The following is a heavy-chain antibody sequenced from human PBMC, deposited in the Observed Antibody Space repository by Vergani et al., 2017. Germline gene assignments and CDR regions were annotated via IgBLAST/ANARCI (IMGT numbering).Heavy chain of an antibody. V-gene: IGHV1-69*08. CDR1: GGTFSSYT. Sequence: QVQLVQSGAEVKKPGSSVKVSCKASGGTFSSYTISWVRQAPGQGLEWMGRIIPILGIANYAQKFQGRVTITADKSTSTAYMELSSLRSEDTAVYYCARDIGVDTAIITYGMDVWGQGTTVTVSS. D-gene: IGHD5-18*01. J-gene: IGHJ6*02. CDR2: IIPILGIA. CDR3: ARDIGVDTAIITYGMDV.